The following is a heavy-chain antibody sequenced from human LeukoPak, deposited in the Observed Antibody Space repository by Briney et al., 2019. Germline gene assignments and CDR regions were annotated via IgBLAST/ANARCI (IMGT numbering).Heavy chain of an antibody. CDR3: AKLLYGDYADGMDV. V-gene: IGHV3-23*01. CDR1: GFTFSSYA. J-gene: IGHJ6*04. D-gene: IGHD4-17*01. Sequence: GGSLRLSRAASGFTFSSYAMSWVRQAPGKGLEWVSAISGSGGSTYYADSVKGRFTISRDNSKNTLYLQMNSLRAEDTAVYYCAKLLYGDYADGMDVWGKGTTVTVSS. CDR2: ISGSGGST.